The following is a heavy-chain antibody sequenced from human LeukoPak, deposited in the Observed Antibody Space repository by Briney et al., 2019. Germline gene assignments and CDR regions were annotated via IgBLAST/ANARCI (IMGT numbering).Heavy chain of an antibody. D-gene: IGHD3-10*01. V-gene: IGHV4-31*03. CDR3: ARGEYGSGSLNYYYYGMDV. Sequence: SETLSVTCTVSGGSISSGGYYWSWIRQHPGKGLEWIGYIYYSGSTYYNPSLKSRVTISVDTSKNQFPLKLSSVTAADTAVYYCARGEYGSGSLNYYYYGMDVWGQGTTVTVSS. CDR1: GGSISSGGYY. CDR2: IYYSGST. J-gene: IGHJ6*02.